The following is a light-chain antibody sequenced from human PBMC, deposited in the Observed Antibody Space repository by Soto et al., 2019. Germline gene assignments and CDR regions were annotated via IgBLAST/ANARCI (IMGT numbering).Light chain of an antibody. Sequence: DIVMTQSPDSLAVSLGERATINCKSSQSVLYSSNNKDYLAWYQQKPGQPPKLLIYWASTRESGVLYRFSVSGSGTDFTLTISSLLAEDVAVYLCQQYDSRPWTLGQGTKVDIK. J-gene: IGKJ1*01. CDR1: QSVLYSSNNKDY. CDR3: QQYDSRPWT. CDR2: WAS. V-gene: IGKV4-1*01.